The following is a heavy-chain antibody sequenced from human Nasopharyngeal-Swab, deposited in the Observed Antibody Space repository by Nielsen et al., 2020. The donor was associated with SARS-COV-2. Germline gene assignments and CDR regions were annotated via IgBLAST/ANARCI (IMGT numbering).Heavy chain of an antibody. CDR2: IKSDGSST. CDR3: ARAYYFDS. Sequence: GRSLRLSCAASGFTFSSYWMHWVRQVPGKGLVWVARIKSDGSSTSYADSVKGRFTVSRDNAKNTLYLQMNSLRAEDTAVYYCARAYYFDSWGQGTLVTVSS. CDR1: GFTFSSYW. V-gene: IGHV3-74*01. J-gene: IGHJ4*02.